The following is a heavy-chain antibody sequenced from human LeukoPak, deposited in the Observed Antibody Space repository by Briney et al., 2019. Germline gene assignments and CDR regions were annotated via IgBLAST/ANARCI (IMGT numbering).Heavy chain of an antibody. Sequence: PGGSLRLSCAASGFSFSTFWMGWVRQAPGKGLDWVANINQDEGEIYYADSVRGRFTISRDNAKNSLFLQMNSLRVEDTALYYCARLAVVGATVGFDYWGQGTLVTVSS. CDR1: GFSFSTFW. CDR2: INQDEGEI. CDR3: ARLAVVGATVGFDY. V-gene: IGHV3-7*01. D-gene: IGHD1-26*01. J-gene: IGHJ4*02.